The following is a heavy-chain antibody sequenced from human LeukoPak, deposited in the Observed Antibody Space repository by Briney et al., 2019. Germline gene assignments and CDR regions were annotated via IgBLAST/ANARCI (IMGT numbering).Heavy chain of an antibody. J-gene: IGHJ4*02. CDR1: GFTFSSYA. V-gene: IGHV3-23*01. D-gene: IGHD6-19*01. Sequence: PGGSLRLSCAASGFTFSSYAMSWVRQAPGKGLGWVSAISGSGGSTYYADSVKGRFTISRDNSKNTLYLQMNSLSAEDTAVYCCAKDLAVALAGLFDCWRQATLVTVSS. CDR3: AKDLAVALAGLFDC. CDR2: ISGSGGST.